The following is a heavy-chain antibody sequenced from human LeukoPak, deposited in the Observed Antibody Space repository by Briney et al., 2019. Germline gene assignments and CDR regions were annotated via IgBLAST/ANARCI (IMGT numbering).Heavy chain of an antibody. Sequence: SETLSLTCTVSGGSISSGGYYWGWIRQHPGKGLEWIGYIYYSGSTYYNPSLKSRVTISVDTSKNQFSLKLSSVTAADTAVYYCARASAYYDFWSGYYRTGGLDYWGQGTLVTASS. J-gene: IGHJ4*02. D-gene: IGHD3-3*01. V-gene: IGHV4-31*03. CDR2: IYYSGST. CDR1: GGSISSGGYY. CDR3: ARASAYYDFWSGYYRTGGLDY.